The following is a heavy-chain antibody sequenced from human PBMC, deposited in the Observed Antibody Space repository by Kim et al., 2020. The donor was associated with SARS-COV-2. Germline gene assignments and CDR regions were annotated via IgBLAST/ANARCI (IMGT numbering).Heavy chain of an antibody. J-gene: IGHJ5*02. D-gene: IGHD3-10*01. V-gene: IGHV1-46*01. CDR3: AREVGGSGSYPNWFDP. Sequence: FQGRVTMTRDTSTSTVYMELSSLRSEDTAVYYCAREVGGSGSYPNWFDPWGQGTLVTVSS.